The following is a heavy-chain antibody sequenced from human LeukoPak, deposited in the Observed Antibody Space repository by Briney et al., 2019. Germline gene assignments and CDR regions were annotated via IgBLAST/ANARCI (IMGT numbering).Heavy chain of an antibody. CDR1: GGSISSYY. J-gene: IGHJ4*02. CDR3: ASHNLGTSSGQWVDY. CDR2: IYYSGST. Sequence: SETLSLNCTVSGGSISSYYWSWIRQPPGKGLEWIGYIYYSGSTNYNPSLKSRVTISVDTSKNQFSLKLSSVTAADTAVYYCASHNLGTSSGQWVDYWGQGTLVTVSS. D-gene: IGHD7-27*01. V-gene: IGHV4-59*08.